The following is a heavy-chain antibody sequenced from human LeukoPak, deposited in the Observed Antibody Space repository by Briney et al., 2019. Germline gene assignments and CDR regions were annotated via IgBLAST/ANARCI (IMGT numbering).Heavy chain of an antibody. V-gene: IGHV3-13*01. D-gene: IGHD3-22*01. CDR2: IGTAGDT. J-gene: IGHJ4*02. CDR1: GFTFSSYD. CDR3: ARDLGSSTTMIVIWSEGGFDY. Sequence: GGSLRLSCAASGFTFSSYDMHWVRQATGKGLEWVSAIGTAGDTYYPDSVKGRFTISRDNSKNTLYLQMNSLRAEDTAVYYCARDLGSSTTMIVIWSEGGFDYWGQGTLVTVSS.